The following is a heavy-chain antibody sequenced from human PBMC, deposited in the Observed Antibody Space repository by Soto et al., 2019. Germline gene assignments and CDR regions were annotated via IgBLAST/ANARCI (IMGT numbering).Heavy chain of an antibody. J-gene: IGHJ5*02. CDR2: INHSGST. Sequence: SETLSLTCAVYGGSFSGYYWSWIRQPPGKGLEWIGEINHSGSTNYNPSLKSRVTISVDTSKNQFSLKLSSVTAADTAVYYCARGGYCSSTSCSPGNSWFDPWGQGTLVTVSS. CDR3: ARGGYCSSTSCSPGNSWFDP. CDR1: GGSFSGYY. V-gene: IGHV4-34*01. D-gene: IGHD2-2*01.